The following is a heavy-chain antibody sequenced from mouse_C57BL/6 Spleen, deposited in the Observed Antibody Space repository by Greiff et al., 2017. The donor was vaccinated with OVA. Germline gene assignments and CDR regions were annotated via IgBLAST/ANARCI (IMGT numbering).Heavy chain of an antibody. V-gene: IGHV1-52*01. J-gene: IGHJ2*01. Sequence: VQLQQSGAELVRPGSSVKLSCKASGYTFTSSWMHWVKQRPIQGLEWIGNIDPSDSDTHYNPKFKDKATLTVDKSSSTAYMQLSSLTSEDSAVYYCASVGSSGSLDYWGQGTTLTVSS. CDR2: IDPSDSDT. CDR1: GYTFTSSW. D-gene: IGHD3-2*02. CDR3: ASVGSSGSLDY.